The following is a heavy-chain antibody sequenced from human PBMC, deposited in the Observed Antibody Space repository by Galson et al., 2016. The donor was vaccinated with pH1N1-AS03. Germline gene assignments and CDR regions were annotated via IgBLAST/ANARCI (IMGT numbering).Heavy chain of an antibody. CDR1: GLTVSTNY. J-gene: IGHJ4*02. Sequence: SLRLSCAASGLTVSTNYMSWVRQAPGKGLEWVSTIYSGGTTYYAVSVKGRFTISRDNMKNTLSLQMSSLTAEDTAVYYCVRSDYEDVDLQGFYFDYWGQGTLVTASS. CDR2: IYSGGTT. CDR3: VRSDYEDVDLQGFYFDY. V-gene: IGHV3-53*01. D-gene: IGHD4/OR15-4a*01.